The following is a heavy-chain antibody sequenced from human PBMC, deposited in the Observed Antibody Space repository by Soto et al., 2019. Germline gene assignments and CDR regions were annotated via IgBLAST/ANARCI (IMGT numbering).Heavy chain of an antibody. V-gene: IGHV3-48*03. CDR2: ISSSGSTI. CDR3: ARDGAGTYYYYGMDV. J-gene: IGHJ6*02. D-gene: IGHD6-19*01. CDR1: GFTFSSYE. Sequence: EVQLVESGGGLVQPGGSLRLSCAASGFTFSSYEMNWVRQAPGKGLEWVSYISSSGSTIYYADSVKGRFTISRDNAKNSLYLQMNSLRAEDTAVYYCARDGAGTYYYYGMDVWGQGTTVTVSS.